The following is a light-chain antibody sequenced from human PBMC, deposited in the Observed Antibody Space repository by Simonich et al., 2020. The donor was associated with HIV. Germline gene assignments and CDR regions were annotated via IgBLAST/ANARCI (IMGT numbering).Light chain of an antibody. CDR1: QRVSSY. CDR2: NAS. V-gene: IGKV3-11*01. CDR3: QQRSNWHT. J-gene: IGKJ2*01. Sequence: EIVMTQSPATLSVSPGERATLSCRASQRVSSYLAWYQQKPGQAPRLLIYNASNRATGIPARFSGSGSGTDFTLTISSLEPEDFAVYYCQQRSNWHTFGQGTKLEIK.